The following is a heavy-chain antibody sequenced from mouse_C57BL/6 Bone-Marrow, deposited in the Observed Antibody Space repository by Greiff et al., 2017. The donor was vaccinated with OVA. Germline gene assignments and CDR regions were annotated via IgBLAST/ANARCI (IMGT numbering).Heavy chain of an antibody. CDR3: AGVRQTWFAY. V-gene: IGHV3-6*01. CDR1: GYSITSGYY. Sequence: VQLQQPGPGLVKPSQSLSLTCSVTGYSITSGYYWNWIRQFPGNKLEWMGIISYDGSNNYNPSLKNRISFTRDTSKNQFFLKLNSLTTEDTATYYCAGVRQTWFAYWGQGTLVTVSA. D-gene: IGHD3-2*01. J-gene: IGHJ3*01. CDR2: ISYDGSN.